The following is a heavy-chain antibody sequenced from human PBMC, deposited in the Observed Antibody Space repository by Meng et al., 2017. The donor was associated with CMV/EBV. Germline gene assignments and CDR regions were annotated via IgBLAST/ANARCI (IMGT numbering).Heavy chain of an antibody. Sequence: SVKVSCKASGGTFSSYAISWVRQAPGQGLEWMGGIIPIFGTANYAQKFQGRVTITTDESTSTAYMELSSLRSEDTAVYYCASLRNMARGGGYFDYWGQGTLVTVSS. D-gene: IGHD3-10*01. J-gene: IGHJ4*02. CDR3: ASLRNMARGGGYFDY. CDR1: GGTFSSYA. V-gene: IGHV1-69*05. CDR2: IIPIFGTA.